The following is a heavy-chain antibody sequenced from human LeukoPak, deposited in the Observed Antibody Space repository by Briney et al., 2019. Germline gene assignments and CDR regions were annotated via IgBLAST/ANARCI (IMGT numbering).Heavy chain of an antibody. V-gene: IGHV3-23*01. CDR2: ISRSDDSR. CDR3: AKEGAQFTIFGGGFDY. D-gene: IGHD3-3*01. J-gene: IGHJ4*02. Sequence: GGSLRLSCAAPGFTFSSYAMSWGRQTPGKGLEWVSTISRSDDSRYYEDIVKVRFAITKDNSKNTQYLQINRQRAEDTAVYYCAKEGAQFTIFGGGFDYGGQGTLVSLSS. CDR1: GFTFSSYA.